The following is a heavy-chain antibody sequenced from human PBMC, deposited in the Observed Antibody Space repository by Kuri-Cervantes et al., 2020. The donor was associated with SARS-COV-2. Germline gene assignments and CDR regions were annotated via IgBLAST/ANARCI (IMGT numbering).Heavy chain of an antibody. Sequence: ASVKVSCKASGYTFTGYYMHWVRQAPGQGLEWMGIINPSGGSTSYAQKFQGRVTMTRDTSTSTVYMELSSLGSEDTAVYYCAREWVLRFLEWSHNSPYYYYYMDVWGKGTTVTVSS. CDR2: INPSGGST. CDR3: AREWVLRFLEWSHNSPYYYYYMDV. V-gene: IGHV1-46*01. CDR1: GYTFTGYY. J-gene: IGHJ6*03. D-gene: IGHD3-3*01.